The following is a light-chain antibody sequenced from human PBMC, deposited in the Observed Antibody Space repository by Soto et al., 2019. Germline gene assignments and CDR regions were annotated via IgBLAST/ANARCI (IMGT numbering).Light chain of an antibody. CDR1: QAIDSW. CDR2: TGS. J-gene: IGKJ1*01. V-gene: IGKV1-12*01. CDR3: QQTLSFPPT. Sequence: DIQMTQSPSSVSASVGDRVTITCRASQAIDSWLAWYQQKPGEAPKLLLFTGSLLHSGVPPRFSGSGSGTDFSITISSLQHADFATYYCQQTLSFPPTFGQGTKV.